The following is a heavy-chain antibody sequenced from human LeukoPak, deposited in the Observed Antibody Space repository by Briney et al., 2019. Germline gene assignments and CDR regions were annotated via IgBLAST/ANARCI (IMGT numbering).Heavy chain of an antibody. CDR3: AKSRAAYDSSGRTFDY. CDR1: GFTFSSYA. V-gene: IGHV3-23*01. CDR2: ISGSGGST. Sequence: GGSLRLPCAASGFTFSSYAMSWVRQAPGKGLEWVSAISGSGGSTYYADSVKGRFTISRDNSKNTLYLQMNSLRAEDTAVYYCAKSRAAYDSSGRTFDYWGQGTLVTVSS. D-gene: IGHD3-22*01. J-gene: IGHJ4*02.